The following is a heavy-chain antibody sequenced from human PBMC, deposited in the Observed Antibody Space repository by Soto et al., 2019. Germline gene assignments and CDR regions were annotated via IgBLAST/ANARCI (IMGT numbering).Heavy chain of an antibody. J-gene: IGHJ3*02. CDR2: IYYSGST. Sequence: QVQLQESGPGLVKPSQTLSLTCTVSGGSISNGGYYWSWIRQHPGKGLEWIGYIYYSGSTYYNPSLKSRVTISVDTSKNQFSLKLSSVTAADTAVYYCARDPSRLDSTNSPIWGQGTMVTVSS. D-gene: IGHD2-2*01. CDR1: GGSISNGGYY. CDR3: ARDPSRLDSTNSPI. V-gene: IGHV4-31*03.